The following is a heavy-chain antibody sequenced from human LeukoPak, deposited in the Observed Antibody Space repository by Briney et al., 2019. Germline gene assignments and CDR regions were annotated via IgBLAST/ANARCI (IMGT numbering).Heavy chain of an antibody. CDR1: GFTVSSNY. D-gene: IGHD6-13*01. J-gene: IGHJ4*02. Sequence: PGWSLRLSCAASGFTVSSNYMSWVRQAPGKGPEWASTLYSGGSEYDADSVKGRFTISRDNSKNTLYLQMNSLRAEDTAVYYCARHYHSSSWYNYFDYWGQGILVTVSS. CDR2: LYSGGSE. CDR3: ARHYHSSSWYNYFDY. V-gene: IGHV3-66*04.